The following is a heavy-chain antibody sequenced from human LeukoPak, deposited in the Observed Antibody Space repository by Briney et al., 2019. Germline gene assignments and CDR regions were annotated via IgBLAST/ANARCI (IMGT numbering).Heavy chain of an antibody. CDR3: ARRDVTTHRFDY. V-gene: IGHV4-30-4*01. D-gene: IGHD4-17*01. Sequence: SQTLSLTCTVSGDSISSGASYWSWIRRPPGEGLEWIGYIYHSGTSYYNPSLRSRVTISVDTSKNQFSLNLRSVTDADTAVYYCARRDVTTHRFDYWGQGALVTVSS. CDR2: IYHSGTS. J-gene: IGHJ4*02. CDR1: GDSISSGASY.